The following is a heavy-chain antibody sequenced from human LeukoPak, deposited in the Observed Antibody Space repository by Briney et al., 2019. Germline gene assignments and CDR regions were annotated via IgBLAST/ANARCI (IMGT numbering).Heavy chain of an antibody. D-gene: IGHD6-13*01. J-gene: IGHJ4*02. V-gene: IGHV3-23*01. CDR2: ISGSGGST. CDR3: AKMLYSSSIGNFDY. CDR1: GFTFSSYA. Sequence: PGGSLRLSCAASGFTFSSYAMSWVRQAPGKGLDWVSAISGSGGSTYYADSVKGRFTISRDNSKNTLYLQMNSLRAEDTAVYYCAKMLYSSSIGNFDYWGQGTLVTVSS.